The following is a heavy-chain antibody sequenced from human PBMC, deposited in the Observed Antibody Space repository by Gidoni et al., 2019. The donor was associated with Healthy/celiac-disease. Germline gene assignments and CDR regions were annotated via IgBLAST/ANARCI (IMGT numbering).Heavy chain of an antibody. V-gene: IGHV3-15*01. CDR2: IKSKTDGGTT. CDR1: GFTFSNAW. CDR3: TTGKLLWVGELLYNDYYGMDV. D-gene: IGHD3-10*01. Sequence: EVQLVESGGGLVKPGGSLRLSCAASGFTFSNAWMSWVRQAPGKGLEWVGRIKSKTDGGTTDYAAPVKGRFTISRDDSKNTLYLQMNSLKTEDTAVYYCTTGKLLWVGELLYNDYYGMDVWGQGTTVTVSS. J-gene: IGHJ6*02.